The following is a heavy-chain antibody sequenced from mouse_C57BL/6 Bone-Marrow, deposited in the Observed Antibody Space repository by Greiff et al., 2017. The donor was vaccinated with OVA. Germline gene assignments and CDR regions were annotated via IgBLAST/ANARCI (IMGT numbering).Heavy chain of an antibody. CDR2: IYPRDGST. D-gene: IGHD3-2*02. CDR3: ARTAQLFYYFDY. Sequence: QVQLQQSDAELVKPGASVKISCKVSGYTFTDHTIHWMKQRPEQGLKWIGYIYPRDGSTKYNEKFKGKATLTADKSSSTAYMQLNILTSEDSAVYFCARTAQLFYYFDYWGQGTTLTVSS. CDR1: GYTFTDHT. V-gene: IGHV1-78*01. J-gene: IGHJ2*01.